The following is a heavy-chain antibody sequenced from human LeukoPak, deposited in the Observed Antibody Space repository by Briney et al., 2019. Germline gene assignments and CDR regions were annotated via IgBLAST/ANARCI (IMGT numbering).Heavy chain of an antibody. V-gene: IGHV3-21*01. J-gene: IGHJ5*02. CDR2: ISSSSYI. Sequence: PGGSLRLSCAASGFTFSSYSMNWVRQAPGKGLEWVSSISSSSYIYYADSVKGRFTISRDNAKNSLYLQMNSLRAEDTAVYYCARRNYGSGSYYNWFGWFDPWGQGTLVTVSS. CDR1: GFTFSSYS. D-gene: IGHD3-10*01. CDR3: ARRNYGSGSYYNWFGWFDP.